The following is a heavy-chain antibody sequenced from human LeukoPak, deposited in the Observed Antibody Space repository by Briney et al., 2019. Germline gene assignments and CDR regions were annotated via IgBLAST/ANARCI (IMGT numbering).Heavy chain of an antibody. V-gene: IGHV3-30*02. CDR2: IRYDGSNK. J-gene: IGHJ6*03. CDR1: GFTFSSYG. CDR3: AKGSIVGATSYYYLDV. Sequence: GSLRLSCAASGFTFSSYGMHWVRQAPGKGLEWVAFIRYDGSNKYYADSVKGRFTISRDNSKNTLYLQMNSLRAEDTAVYYCAKGSIVGATSYYYLDVWGTGTTVTVSS. D-gene: IGHD1-26*01.